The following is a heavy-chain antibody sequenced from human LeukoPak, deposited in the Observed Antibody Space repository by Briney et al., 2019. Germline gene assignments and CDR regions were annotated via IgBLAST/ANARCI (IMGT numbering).Heavy chain of an antibody. CDR3: ARADSSGYAYYFDY. D-gene: IGHD3-22*01. J-gene: IGHJ4*02. V-gene: IGHV4-59*12. CDR1: GGSISSYY. Sequence: SETLSLTCTVSGGSISSYYWSWIRQPPGKGLEWIGYIYYSGSTNYNPSLKSRVTISVDKSKNQFSLKLSSVTAADTAVYYCARADSSGYAYYFDYWGQGTLVTVSS. CDR2: IYYSGST.